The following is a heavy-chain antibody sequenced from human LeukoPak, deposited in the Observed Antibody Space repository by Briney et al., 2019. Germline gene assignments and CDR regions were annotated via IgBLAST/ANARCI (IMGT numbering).Heavy chain of an antibody. CDR1: GGSISSYY. J-gene: IGHJ5*02. V-gene: IGHV4-59*01. CDR2: IYYSGST. Sequence: SETLALTCTVSGGSISSYYWSWIRQPPGKGREWSGYIYYSGSTNYNPSLKSRVTISVDTSNNQFSLKLSSVTAADTAVYYCASVGAGNWFDPWGQGTLVTVSS. CDR3: ASVGAGNWFDP. D-gene: IGHD1-26*01.